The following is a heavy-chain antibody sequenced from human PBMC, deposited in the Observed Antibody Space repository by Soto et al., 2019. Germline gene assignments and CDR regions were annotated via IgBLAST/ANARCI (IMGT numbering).Heavy chain of an antibody. Sequence: LRLSCAASGFSFSRFEMNWVRQAPGKGLEWVSYISSSSDVIYYADSVKGRFTISRDNAKNSLYLQMSSLRAEDTAVYFCAKDLGSYLSPAFDYWGLGTLVTVSS. V-gene: IGHV3-48*03. CDR1: GFSFSRFE. CDR2: ISSSSDVI. CDR3: AKDLGSYLSPAFDY. D-gene: IGHD1-26*01. J-gene: IGHJ4*02.